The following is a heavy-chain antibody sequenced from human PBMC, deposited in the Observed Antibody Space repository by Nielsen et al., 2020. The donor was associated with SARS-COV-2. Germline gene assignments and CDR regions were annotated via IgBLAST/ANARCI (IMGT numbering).Heavy chain of an antibody. CDR2: ISSSGSTI. D-gene: IGHD2-2*02. CDR3: AKGRHQLPYTVFDY. J-gene: IGHJ4*02. Sequence: GGSLRLSCAASGFTFSSYEMNWVRQAPGKGLEWVSYISSSGSTIYYADSVKGRFTISRDNAKNTLYLQMNSLRAEDTAVYYCAKGRHQLPYTVFDYWGQGTLVTVSS. CDR1: GFTFSSYE. V-gene: IGHV3-48*03.